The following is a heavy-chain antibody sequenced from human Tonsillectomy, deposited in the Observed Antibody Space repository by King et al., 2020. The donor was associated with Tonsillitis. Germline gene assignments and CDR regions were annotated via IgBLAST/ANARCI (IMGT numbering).Heavy chain of an antibody. V-gene: IGHV1-24*01. D-gene: IGHD4-17*01. Sequence: IHWVRQAPGTGLEWMGGFDPEDGETSYAQKFQGRVTMTEDTSTDTAYMELSSLRSEDTAVYYCATALRIRWYFDLWGRDTLVIVSS. CDR2: FDPEDGET. J-gene: IGHJ2*01. CDR3: ATALRIRWYFDL.